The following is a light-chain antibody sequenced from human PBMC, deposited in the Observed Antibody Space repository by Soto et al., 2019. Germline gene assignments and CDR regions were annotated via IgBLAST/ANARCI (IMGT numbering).Light chain of an antibody. CDR1: QSVSGSF. V-gene: IGKV3-20*01. CDR3: QQYDNSPPT. Sequence: EIVLTQSPGTLSLSPGERATLSCRASQSVSGSFLAWYQQKPGQAPRLLIFDGSSRATGIPDRFSGSGSGTDFTLSVSRLEPEDFAVYYCQQYDNSPPTFGGGTKVEIK. J-gene: IGKJ4*01. CDR2: DGS.